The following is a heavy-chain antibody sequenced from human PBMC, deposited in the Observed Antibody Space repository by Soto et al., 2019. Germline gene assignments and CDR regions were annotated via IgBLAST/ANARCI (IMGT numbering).Heavy chain of an antibody. J-gene: IGHJ6*04. CDR3: AIGGVDDYHYYYDMAV. CDR2: ISSGASTI. CDR1: GFTFSDYY. Sequence: QAQLVESGGGLVKPGGSLRLSCAASGFTFSDYYMSWIRRAPGKGLEWVSYISSGASTIYYTDSVRGRFTISSHNAKHSLYLPMNRLRLEHTAVYYCAIGGVDDYHYYYDMAVWCKATTLTVPS. V-gene: IGHV3-11*01. D-gene: IGHD1-1*01.